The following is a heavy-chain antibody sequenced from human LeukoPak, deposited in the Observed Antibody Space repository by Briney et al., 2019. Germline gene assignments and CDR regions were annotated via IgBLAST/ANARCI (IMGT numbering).Heavy chain of an antibody. D-gene: IGHD4-11*01. CDR1: GYTFTGYY. CDR2: INPNSGGT. V-gene: IGHV1-2*02. J-gene: IGHJ4*02. Sequence: ASVKVSCKASGYTFTGYYMHWVRQAPGQGLEWMGWINPNSGGTNYAQKFQGRVTMTRDTSISTAYMELSRLRSDDTAAYYCARSNEYSNYVFDYWGQGTLVTVSS. CDR3: ARSNEYSNYVFDY.